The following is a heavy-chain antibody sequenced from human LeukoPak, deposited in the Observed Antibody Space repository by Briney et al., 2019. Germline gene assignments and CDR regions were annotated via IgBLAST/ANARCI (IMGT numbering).Heavy chain of an antibody. CDR3: AKDQESRYMAARPGYYMDV. CDR1: GFTFSSYA. D-gene: IGHD6-6*01. J-gene: IGHJ6*03. Sequence: GGSLRLSCAASGFTFSSYAMNWVRQAPGKGLEWVSAISGSGGNTFYADSVKGRFTISRDNSKNTLYLQMRSLRAEDTAVYFCAKDQESRYMAARPGYYMDVWGKGTTVIVSS. CDR2: ISGSGGNT. V-gene: IGHV3-23*01.